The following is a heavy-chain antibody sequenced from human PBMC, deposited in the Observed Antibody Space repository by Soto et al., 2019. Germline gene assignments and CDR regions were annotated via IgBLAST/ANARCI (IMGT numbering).Heavy chain of an antibody. D-gene: IGHD2-8*01. V-gene: IGHV3-23*01. CDR3: ANNVPGMVYAIFYAYFDY. J-gene: IGHJ4*02. CDR2: ISGSGGST. CDR1: GFTFSSYA. Sequence: PGGSLGLSCAASGFTFSSYAMSWVRQAPGKGLEWVSAISGSGGSTYYADSVKGRFTISRDNSKNTLYLQMNSLRAEDTAVYYCANNVPGMVYAIFYAYFDYWGQGTLVTVSS.